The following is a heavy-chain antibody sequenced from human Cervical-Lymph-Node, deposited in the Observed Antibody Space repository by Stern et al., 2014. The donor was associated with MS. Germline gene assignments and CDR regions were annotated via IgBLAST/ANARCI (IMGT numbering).Heavy chain of an antibody. CDR2: TRNKANSYTT. CDR1: GFTFSDHY. Sequence: EVQLVESGGGLVQPGGSLRLSCAASGFTFSDHYMDWVRQAPGKGLEWVGRTRNKANSYTTEYAASVKGRFTISRDDSKNSLYLQMNSLKTEDTAVYYCAKAFWELLRRDDYWGQGTLVTVSS. CDR3: AKAFWELLRRDDY. D-gene: IGHD1-26*01. J-gene: IGHJ4*02. V-gene: IGHV3-72*01.